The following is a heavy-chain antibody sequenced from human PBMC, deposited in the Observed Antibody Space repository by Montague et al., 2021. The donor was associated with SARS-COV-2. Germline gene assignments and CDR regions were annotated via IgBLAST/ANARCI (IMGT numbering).Heavy chain of an antibody. V-gene: IGHV3-48*04. CDR1: GFAFGSYR. J-gene: IGHJ3*02. D-gene: IGHD6-6*01. CDR3: AKDLVLRAARPDALDI. Sequence: SLRLSCAASGFAFGSYRVNWVRQAPGKGLEWISYISSSTNIIYYADSVKGRFTISRDNARNSLYLQMNSLRVDDAAVYYCAKDLVLRAARPDALDIWGQGTVVTVSS. CDR2: ISSSTNII.